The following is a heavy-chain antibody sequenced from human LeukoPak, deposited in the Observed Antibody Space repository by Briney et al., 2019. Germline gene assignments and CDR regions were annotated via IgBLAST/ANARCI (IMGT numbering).Heavy chain of an antibody. J-gene: IGHJ6*03. CDR1: GGSISSYY. D-gene: IGHD3-3*01. Sequence: PSETLSLTCTVSGGSISSYYWSWIRQPPGKGLEWIEYIYYSGSTNYNPSLKSRVTISVDTSKNQFSLKLSSVTAADTAVYYCATTRGGKTYYDFWSGSIPGYYYYYYMDVWGKGTTVTVSS. V-gene: IGHV4-59*01. CDR2: IYYSGST. CDR3: ATTRGGKTYYDFWSGSIPGYYYYYYMDV.